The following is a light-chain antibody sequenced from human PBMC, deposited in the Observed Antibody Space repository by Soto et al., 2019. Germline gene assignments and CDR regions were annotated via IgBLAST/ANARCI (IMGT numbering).Light chain of an antibody. Sequence: IQSTQSPSSLSASVGDRVTVSCRSSQNIENYLSWYVQRPGKAPELLVYSTSKLKSGVPSRFRGSGSGTDFSLTISSLQSEDFGTYYCQQSSNIPWTFGQGTKVEIK. V-gene: IGKV1-39*01. CDR2: STS. CDR1: QNIENY. J-gene: IGKJ1*01. CDR3: QQSSNIPWT.